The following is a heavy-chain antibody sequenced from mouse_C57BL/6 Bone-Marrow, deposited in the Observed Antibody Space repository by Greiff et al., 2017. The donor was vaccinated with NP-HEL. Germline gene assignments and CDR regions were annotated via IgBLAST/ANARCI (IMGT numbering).Heavy chain of an antibody. J-gene: IGHJ3*01. V-gene: IGHV5-4*01. D-gene: IGHD2-4*01. CDR1: GFTFSSYA. CDR2: ISDGGSYT. Sequence: DVMLVESGGGLVKPGGSLKLSCAASGFTFSSYAMSWVRQTPEKRLEWVANISDGGSYTYYPDNVKGRFTISRDNAKNNLYLQMSHLKSEDTAMYYCAREDYDGAWFAYWGQGTLVTVSA. CDR3: AREDYDGAWFAY.